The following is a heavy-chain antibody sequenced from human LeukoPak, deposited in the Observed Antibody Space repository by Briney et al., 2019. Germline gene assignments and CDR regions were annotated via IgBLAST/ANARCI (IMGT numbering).Heavy chain of an antibody. CDR1: GDSVSSNSVT. D-gene: IGHD2-2*01. V-gene: IGHV6-1*01. J-gene: IGHJ5*02. CDR2: TYYKSTWYN. Sequence: SQTLSLTCAISGDSVSSNSVTWNWIRQSPSRGLEWLGRTYYKSTWYNDYAVSVRGRITVNPDTFKNQFSLHLNSVTPEDTAVYYCARRLTQYDCFDPWGQGILVTVSS. CDR3: ARRLTQYDCFDP.